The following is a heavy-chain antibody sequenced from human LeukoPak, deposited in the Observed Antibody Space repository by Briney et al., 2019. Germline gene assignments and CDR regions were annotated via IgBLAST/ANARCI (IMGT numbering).Heavy chain of an antibody. CDR1: GFTFSSYA. V-gene: IGHV3-23*01. CDR2: ISGSGGST. J-gene: IGHJ4*02. Sequence: TGGSLRLSCAASGFTFSSYAMSWVRQAPGKGLEWVSAISGSGGSTYYADSVKGRFTISRDNSKNTLYLKMNSLRAEDTAVYYCAKDRGYGGYYDFWSGYFSGGPGERELYYFDYWGQGTLVTVSS. D-gene: IGHD3-3*01. CDR3: AKDRGYGGYYDFWSGYFSGGPGERELYYFDY.